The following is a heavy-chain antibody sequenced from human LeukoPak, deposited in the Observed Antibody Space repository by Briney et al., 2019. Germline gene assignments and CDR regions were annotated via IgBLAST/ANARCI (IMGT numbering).Heavy chain of an antibody. D-gene: IGHD3-22*01. CDR3: ARDPLGYYYDSSGYSLYYFDY. V-gene: IGHV1-18*04. Sequence: ASVKVSCKASGYTFTGYYMHWVRQAPGQGLEWMGWISAYNGNTNYAQKLQGRVTMTTDTSTSTAYMELRSLRSDDTAVYYCARDPLGYYYDSSGYSLYYFDYWGQGTLVTVSS. CDR2: ISAYNGNT. J-gene: IGHJ4*02. CDR1: GYTFTGYY.